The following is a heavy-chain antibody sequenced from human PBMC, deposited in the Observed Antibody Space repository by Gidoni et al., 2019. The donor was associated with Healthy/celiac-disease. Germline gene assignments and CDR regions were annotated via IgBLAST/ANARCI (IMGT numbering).Heavy chain of an antibody. J-gene: IGHJ4*02. CDR3: ARGRGYSYGPPYYFDY. CDR2: INHSGST. V-gene: IGHV4-34*01. Sequence: QVQLQQWGAGLLKPSETLSLTCAVYGGSFSGYYWSWIRQHPGKGLEWIGEINHSGSTNYNPSLKSRVTISVDTSKNQFSLKLSSVTAADTAVYYCARGRGYSYGPPYYFDYWGQGTLVTVSS. D-gene: IGHD5-18*01. CDR1: GGSFSGYY.